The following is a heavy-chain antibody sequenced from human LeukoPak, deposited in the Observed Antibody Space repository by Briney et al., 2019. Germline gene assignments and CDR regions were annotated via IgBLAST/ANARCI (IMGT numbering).Heavy chain of an antibody. V-gene: IGHV3-9*01. Sequence: PGGSLRLSCAASGFTFDDYAMHWVRQAPGKGLEWVSGISWNSGSIGYADSVKGRFTISRDNAKNSLYLQMNSLRAEDTAVYYCARGAAYTAMANGDYWGQGTLVTVSS. CDR2: ISWNSGSI. CDR1: GFTFDDYA. J-gene: IGHJ4*02. CDR3: ARGAAYTAMANGDY. D-gene: IGHD5-18*01.